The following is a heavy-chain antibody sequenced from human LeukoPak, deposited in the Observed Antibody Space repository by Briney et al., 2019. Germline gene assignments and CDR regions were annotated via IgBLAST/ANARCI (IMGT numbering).Heavy chain of an antibody. D-gene: IGHD6-19*01. J-gene: IGHJ4*02. Sequence: PGGSLRLSCAASGFTFSSYAMSWVRQAPGKGLEWVSAISGSGGSTYYADSVKGRFTISRGNSKNTLYLQMDSLRAEDTAVYYCAKGGTSSGWKNWGQGTLVTVSS. CDR3: AKGGTSSGWKN. CDR2: ISGSGGST. CDR1: GFTFSSYA. V-gene: IGHV3-23*01.